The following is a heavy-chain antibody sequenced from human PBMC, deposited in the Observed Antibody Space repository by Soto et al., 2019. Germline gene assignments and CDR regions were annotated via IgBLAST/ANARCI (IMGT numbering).Heavy chain of an antibody. V-gene: IGHV4-30-2*01. CDR1: GGSISSGGYS. Sequence: SETLSLTCAVSGGSISSGGYSWICMRQPPGKGLEGIGYIYQSGSTYYNSSLSSRVTISVDRPKNQFSLSVSAVTAADTAGYYCDRSGIYYDSSGYSPFDYWGQGTLVTVSS. J-gene: IGHJ4*02. CDR3: DRSGIYYDSSGYSPFDY. CDR2: IYQSGST. D-gene: IGHD3-22*01.